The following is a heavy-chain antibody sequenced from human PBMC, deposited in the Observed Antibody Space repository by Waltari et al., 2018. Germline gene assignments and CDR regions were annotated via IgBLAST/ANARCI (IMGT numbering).Heavy chain of an antibody. CDR3: ARVPRELPLDAFDI. CDR1: GGSISSYY. CDR2: IYYSGST. V-gene: IGHV4-59*01. D-gene: IGHD1-26*01. Sequence: QVQLQESGPGLVKPSETLSLTCTVPGGSISSYYWSWIRQPPGKGLKWIGYIYYSGSTNYDPSLKSRVTISVDTSKNQFSLKLSSVTAADTAVYYCARVPRELPLDAFDIWGQGTMVTVSS. J-gene: IGHJ3*02.